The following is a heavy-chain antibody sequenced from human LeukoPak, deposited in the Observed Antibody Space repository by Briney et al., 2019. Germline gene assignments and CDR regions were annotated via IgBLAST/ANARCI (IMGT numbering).Heavy chain of an antibody. CDR2: ISAYNGNT. CDR1: GYTFTSYG. J-gene: IGHJ3*02. Sequence: ASVKVSCKASGYTFTSYGISWVRQAPGQGLEWMGWISAYNGNTNYAQKLQGRVTTTTDTSTSTAYMELRSLRSDDTAVYYCARGGSRTYYDYIWGSSGAHDIWGRGTMVTVSS. D-gene: IGHD3-16*01. CDR3: ARGGSRTYYDYIWGSSGAHDI. V-gene: IGHV1-18*01.